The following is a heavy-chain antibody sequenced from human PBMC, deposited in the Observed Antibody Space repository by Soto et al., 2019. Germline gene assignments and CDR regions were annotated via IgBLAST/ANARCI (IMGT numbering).Heavy chain of an antibody. Sequence: PGGSLRLSCAASGFTFSSYAMSWVRQAPGKGLEWVSAISGSGGSTYYADSVKGRFTISRDNSKNTLYLQMNSLRAEDTAVYYCAKVARYCSSTSCYALYYYYYMDVWGKGTTVTAP. J-gene: IGHJ6*03. CDR2: ISGSGGST. V-gene: IGHV3-23*01. CDR3: AKVARYCSSTSCYALYYYYYMDV. CDR1: GFTFSSYA. D-gene: IGHD2-2*01.